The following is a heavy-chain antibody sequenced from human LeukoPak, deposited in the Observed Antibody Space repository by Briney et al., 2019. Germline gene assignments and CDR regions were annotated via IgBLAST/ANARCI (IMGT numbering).Heavy chain of an antibody. V-gene: IGHV1-2*02. CDR3: ARGVGAYGGSSSNDY. J-gene: IGHJ4*02. Sequence: ASVKVSCKASGYTFTGYYMHWVRQAPGQGLEWMGWINPNSGGTNYAQKLQGRVTMTTDISTSTAYMELRSLRSDDTAVYYCARGVGAYGGSSSNDYWGQGTLVTVSS. CDR2: INPNSGGT. D-gene: IGHD5-12*01. CDR1: GYTFTGYY.